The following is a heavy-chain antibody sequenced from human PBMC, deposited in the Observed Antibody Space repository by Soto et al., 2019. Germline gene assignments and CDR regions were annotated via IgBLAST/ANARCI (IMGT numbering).Heavy chain of an antibody. D-gene: IGHD3-10*01. J-gene: IGHJ4*02. CDR2: IYYSGST. CDR1: GGSISSYY. CDR3: ARSRVLLWFGELFTFDY. V-gene: IGHV4-59*08. Sequence: SDTLSLTCTVSGGSISSYYWSWIRQPPGKGLEWIGYIYYSGSTNYNPSLKSRVTISVDTSKNQFSLKLSSVTAADTAVYYCARSRVLLWFGELFTFDYWGQGTLVTVS.